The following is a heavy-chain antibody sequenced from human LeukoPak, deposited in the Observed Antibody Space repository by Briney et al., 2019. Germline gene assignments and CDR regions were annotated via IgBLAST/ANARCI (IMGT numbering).Heavy chain of an antibody. V-gene: IGHV3-21*01. CDR2: ISSSSSYI. Sequence: GGSLRLSCAASGFTFSSYSMNWVRQAPGKGLDWVSSISSSSSYIYYADSVKGRFTISRDNAKNSLYLQMNSLRAEDTAVYYCARDGSGTTNFDYWGQGTLVTVSS. CDR1: GFTFSSYS. D-gene: IGHD3-10*01. CDR3: ARDGSGTTNFDY. J-gene: IGHJ4*02.